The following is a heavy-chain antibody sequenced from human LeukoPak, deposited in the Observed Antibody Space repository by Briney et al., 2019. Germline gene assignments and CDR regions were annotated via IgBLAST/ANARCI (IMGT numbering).Heavy chain of an antibody. J-gene: IGHJ5*02. CDR1: GCTSSSYA. D-gene: IGHD3-22*01. CDR2: IIPILGIA. V-gene: IGHV1-69*04. Sequence: ASVKVSCKASGCTSSSYAISWVRQAPGQGLEWMGRIIPILGIANYAQKFQGRVTITADKSTSTAYMELSSLRSEDTAVYYCAREATVVVIHGNWFDPWGQGTLVTVSS. CDR3: AREATVVVIHGNWFDP.